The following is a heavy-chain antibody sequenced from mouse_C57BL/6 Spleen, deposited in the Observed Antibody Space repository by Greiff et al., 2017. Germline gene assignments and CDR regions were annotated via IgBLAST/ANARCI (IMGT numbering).Heavy chain of an antibody. CDR2: IWSGGST. CDR1: GFSLTSYG. J-gene: IGHJ4*01. V-gene: IGHV2-2*01. Sequence: VMLVESGPGLVQPSQSLSITCTVSGFSLTSYGVHWVRQSPGKGLEWLGVIWSGGSTDYNAAFISRLSISKDNSKSQVFFKMNSLQADDTAIYYCASESNPRELPYAMGYWGQGTSVTVSS. CDR3: ASESNPRELPYAMGY. D-gene: IGHD3-1*01.